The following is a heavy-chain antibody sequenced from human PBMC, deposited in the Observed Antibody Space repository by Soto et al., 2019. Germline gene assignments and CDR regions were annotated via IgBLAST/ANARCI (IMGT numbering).Heavy chain of an antibody. V-gene: IGHV4-39*07. CDR1: GGSISSSTYY. CDR2: FFIGGNT. D-gene: IGHD2-8*01. CDR3: ARGPVSTFDY. J-gene: IGHJ4*02. Sequence: SETLSLTCTVSGGSISSSTYYWGWMRQPPGKGLEWIASFFIGGNTYHNPSLKSRVTISVDTSKNQFSLKLSSVTAADTAVYYCARGPVSTFDYWGQGTLVTVSS.